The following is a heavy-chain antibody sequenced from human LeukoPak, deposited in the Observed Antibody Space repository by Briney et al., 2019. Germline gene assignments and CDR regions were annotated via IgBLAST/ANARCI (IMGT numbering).Heavy chain of an antibody. CDR1: GFTVSSNY. Sequence: GGSLRLSCAASGFTVSSNYMSWVRQAPGKGLEWVSVIYSGGSTYYADSVKGRFTISRDNSKNTLYLQMNSLRAEDTAVYYCARRFRYCSGGSCYSGSYYYGMDVWGQGTTVTVSS. V-gene: IGHV3-53*01. CDR2: IYSGGST. CDR3: ARRFRYCSGGSCYSGSYYYGMDV. D-gene: IGHD2-15*01. J-gene: IGHJ6*02.